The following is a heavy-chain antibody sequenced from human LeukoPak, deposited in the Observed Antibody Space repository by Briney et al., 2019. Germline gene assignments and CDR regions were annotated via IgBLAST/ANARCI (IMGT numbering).Heavy chain of an antibody. Sequence: GESLRISCKCSGYSFTSYWISWVRQMPGKGLEWMGRIDPSDSYTNYSPSFQGHVTISADKSISTAYLQWSSLKASDTAMYYCARHLVVVAATVSRWFDPWGQGTLVTVSS. V-gene: IGHV5-10-1*01. CDR1: GYSFTSYW. J-gene: IGHJ5*02. CDR2: IDPSDSYT. D-gene: IGHD2-15*01. CDR3: ARHLVVVAATVSRWFDP.